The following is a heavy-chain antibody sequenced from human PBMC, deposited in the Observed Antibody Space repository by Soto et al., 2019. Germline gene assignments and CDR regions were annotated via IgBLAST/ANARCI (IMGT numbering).Heavy chain of an antibody. J-gene: IGHJ5*02. CDR2: INHSGST. Sequence: PSETLSLTCAVYGGSFSGYYWSWIRQPPGKGLEWIGEINHSGSTNYNPSLKSRVTISVDTSKNQFSLKLSSVTAADTAVYYCASRGVYYDFWSGYYNPAYWFDPWGQGTLVPVSS. CDR1: GGSFSGYY. D-gene: IGHD3-3*01. V-gene: IGHV4-34*01. CDR3: ASRGVYYDFWSGYYNPAYWFDP.